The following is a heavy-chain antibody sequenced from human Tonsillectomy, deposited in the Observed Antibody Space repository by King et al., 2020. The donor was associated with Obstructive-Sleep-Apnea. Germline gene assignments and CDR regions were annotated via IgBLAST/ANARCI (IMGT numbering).Heavy chain of an antibody. CDR3: ARTSRTSYFDTSGHRLDY. V-gene: IGHV3-7*03. CDR2: IKQDGGEK. D-gene: IGHD3-22*01. Sequence: QLVHSGGGLVQPGGSLRLSCAASGFTFSIYWMSWVRQAPGKGLEWVATIKQDGGEKYYVDSVKGRFTISRDDAKNSLYLQMNSRRAEDTAIYYCARTSRTSYFDTSGHRLDYGGQGTLVTVSS. CDR1: GFTFSIYW. J-gene: IGHJ4*02.